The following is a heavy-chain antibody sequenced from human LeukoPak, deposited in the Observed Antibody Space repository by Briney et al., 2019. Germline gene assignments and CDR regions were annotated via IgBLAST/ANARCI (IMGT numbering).Heavy chain of an antibody. CDR1: GYTFTSYG. J-gene: IGHJ4*02. Sequence: ASVKVSCKASGYTFTSYGISWVRQAPGQGLEWMGWISAYNGNTNYAQKLQGRVTMTTDTSTSTAYMELRSLRSDGTAVYYCARDELSRGYSYGFDYWGQGTLVTVSS. D-gene: IGHD5-18*01. CDR2: ISAYNGNT. CDR3: ARDELSRGYSYGFDY. V-gene: IGHV1-18*01.